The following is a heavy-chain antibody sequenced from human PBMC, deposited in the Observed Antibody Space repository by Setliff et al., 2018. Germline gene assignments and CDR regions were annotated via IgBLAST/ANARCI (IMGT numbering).Heavy chain of an antibody. J-gene: IGHJ6*03. CDR1: GYTFTSHD. Sequence: ASVKVSCKASGYTFTSHDINWVRQATGQGLEWMGWMNPNNGNTGCVQKFQGRLTMTRNTSISTAFMELTGLTSDDTAVYYCARAPSGTGFYHFFSYMDVWGKGTTVTVSS. CDR2: MNPNNGNT. V-gene: IGHV1-8*01. CDR3: ARAPSGTGFYHFFSYMDV. D-gene: IGHD1-7*01.